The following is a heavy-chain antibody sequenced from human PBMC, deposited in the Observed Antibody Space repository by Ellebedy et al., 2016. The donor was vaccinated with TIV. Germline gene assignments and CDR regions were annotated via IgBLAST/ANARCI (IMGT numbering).Heavy chain of an antibody. CDR2: IKHDGSEK. D-gene: IGHD3-3*01. CDR3: ARVWSAFDY. Sequence: GESLKISCTASGFTFSNYWMTWVRQAPGKGLEWVANIKHDGSEKYYVDSVKGRFTISRDNAKNSLFLQMNSLRAEDTAVYYCARVWSAFDYWGQGTLGTVSS. J-gene: IGHJ4*02. CDR1: GFTFSNYW. V-gene: IGHV3-7*03.